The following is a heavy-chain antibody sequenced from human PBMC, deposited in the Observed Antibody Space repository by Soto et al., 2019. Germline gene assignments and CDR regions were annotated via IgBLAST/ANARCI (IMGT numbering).Heavy chain of an antibody. CDR1: GGSISSSNW. D-gene: IGHD6-13*01. CDR2: IYHSGST. J-gene: IGHJ6*02. CDR3: RAAPAYYYYYGMDV. Sequence: PSETLSLTCAVSGGSISSSNWWSWVRQPPGKGLEWIGEIYHSGSTNYNPSLKSRVTISVDKSKNQFSLKLSSVTAADTAVYYCRAAPAYYYYYGMDVWGQGTTVTVSS. V-gene: IGHV4-4*02.